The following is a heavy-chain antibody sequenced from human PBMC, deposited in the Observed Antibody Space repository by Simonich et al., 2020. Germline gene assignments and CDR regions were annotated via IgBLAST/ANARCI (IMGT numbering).Heavy chain of an antibody. Sequence: QVQLVQSGAEVKKPGASVKVSCKASGYTFTGYYTHWVRQAPGQGLGGMGRINPNSGGTNYAQKFQGRVTMTRDTSISTAYMELSRLRSDDTAVYYCASGWDWGFSHMSDYWGQGTLVTVSS. CDR3: ASGWDWGFSHMSDY. CDR2: INPNSGGT. CDR1: GYTFTGYY. D-gene: IGHD7-27*01. V-gene: IGHV1-2*06. J-gene: IGHJ4*02.